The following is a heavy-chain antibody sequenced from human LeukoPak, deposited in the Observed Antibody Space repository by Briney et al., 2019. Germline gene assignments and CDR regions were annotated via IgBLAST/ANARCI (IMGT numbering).Heavy chain of an antibody. Sequence: GGSLRLPCAASGFTFSDYYMTWIRQAPGKGLEWVSYISGVASDIHYGDSVKGRFTISTDNAKNSVYLHMNSLRVEDTTVYYCARGGAHGMDFWGQGTTVTVSS. J-gene: IGHJ6*02. CDR2: ISGVASDI. D-gene: IGHD1-26*01. CDR1: GFTFSDYY. V-gene: IGHV3-11*01. CDR3: ARGGAHGMDF.